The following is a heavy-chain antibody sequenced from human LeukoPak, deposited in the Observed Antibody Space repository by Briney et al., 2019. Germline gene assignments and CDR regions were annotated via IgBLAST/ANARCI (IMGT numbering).Heavy chain of an antibody. Sequence: GGSLRLSCAASRFTFSTYAMSWVRQAPGKGLEWVSTISGSGGSTYYADSVKGRFTISRDNAKNSLYLQMNSLRAEDTAVYYCSYCSSTNCYPYWGQGTLVTVSS. CDR3: SYCSSTNCYPY. CDR2: ISGSGGST. V-gene: IGHV3-23*01. CDR1: RFTFSTYA. J-gene: IGHJ4*02. D-gene: IGHD2-2*01.